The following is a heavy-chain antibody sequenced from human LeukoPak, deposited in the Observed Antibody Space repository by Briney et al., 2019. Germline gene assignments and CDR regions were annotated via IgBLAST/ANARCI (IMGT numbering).Heavy chain of an antibody. CDR3: ARAGYYDGSGYTNFDY. CDR1: GYTFTSYG. D-gene: IGHD3-22*01. J-gene: IGHJ4*02. Sequence: ASVKVSCKASGYTFTSYGISWVRQAPGQGLEWMGWISAYNGNTNYAQKLQGRVTMTTDTSTSTAYMELRSLRSDDTAVYYCARAGYYDGSGYTNFDYWGRGTLVTVSS. CDR2: ISAYNGNT. V-gene: IGHV1-18*01.